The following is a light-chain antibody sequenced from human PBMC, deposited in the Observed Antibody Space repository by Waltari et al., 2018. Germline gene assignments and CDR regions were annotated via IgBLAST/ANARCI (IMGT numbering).Light chain of an antibody. Sequence: LVLTQSPSASASLGASVKLTCTLSSGYSSNVIAWLQQQPGKGPRYLLKVNRDGSHRKGDDIPARFSASKSGTEGQLTNASHQSEDEAEYCCQTGGQGTWVFGGGTKLTVL. CDR2: VNRDGSH. CDR1: SGYSSNV. V-gene: IGLV4-69*01. CDR3: QTGGQGTWV. J-gene: IGLJ3*02.